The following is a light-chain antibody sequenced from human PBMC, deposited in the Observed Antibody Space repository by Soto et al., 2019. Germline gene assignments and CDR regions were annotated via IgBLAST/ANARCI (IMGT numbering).Light chain of an antibody. CDR1: QSVSSY. CDR2: DAS. V-gene: IGKV3-11*01. Sequence: EIVLTQSPATLSLSPGERATLSCRARQSVSSYLAWYQQKPGQAPRLLIYDASNRATGIPARFSGSGSGTEFTLTISSLEPEDFAVYYCQQRSNWLLTFGGGTKVEIK. CDR3: QQRSNWLLT. J-gene: IGKJ4*01.